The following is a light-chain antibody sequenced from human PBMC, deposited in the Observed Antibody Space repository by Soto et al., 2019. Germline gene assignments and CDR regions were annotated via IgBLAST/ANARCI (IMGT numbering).Light chain of an antibody. J-gene: IGLJ2*01. V-gene: IGLV2-14*01. CDR1: SSDVGGYNF. CDR3: SSYTSSSTLV. Sequence: QSALTQPASVSGSPGQSITISCTGTSSDVGGYNFVCWYQQHPGKAPKLMIYEVSNRPSGVSNRFSGSKSGNTASLTISGLQSEDEADYFCSSYTSSSTLVFGGGTQLTVL. CDR2: EVS.